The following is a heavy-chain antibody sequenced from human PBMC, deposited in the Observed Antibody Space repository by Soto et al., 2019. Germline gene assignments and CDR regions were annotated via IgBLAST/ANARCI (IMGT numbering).Heavy chain of an antibody. CDR2: IYYSGNT. J-gene: IGHJ4*02. V-gene: IGHV4-59*01. CDR3: ATTQYYYDSSGYSFYFDS. Sequence: PSETLSLTCTVSGGSITTYYWSWIRQPPGKGLEWIGYIYYSGNTKYNPSLKSRVTISVDTSKNQFSLKLSSVTAADTAVYYCATTQYYYDSSGYSFYFDSCGQGALV. CDR1: GGSITTYY. D-gene: IGHD3-22*01.